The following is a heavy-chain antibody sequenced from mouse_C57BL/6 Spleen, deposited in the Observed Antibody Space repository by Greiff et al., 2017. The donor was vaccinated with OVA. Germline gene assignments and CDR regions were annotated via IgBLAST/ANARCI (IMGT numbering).Heavy chain of an antibody. CDR1: GYSITSGYY. V-gene: IGHV3-6*01. Sequence: EVQLQESGPGLVKPSQSLSLTCSVTGYSITSGYYWNWIRQFPGNKLEWMGYISYDGSNNYNPSLKNRISITRDTSKNQFFLKLNSVTTEDTATYYCARRGHSGFDYWGQGTTLTVSS. CDR2: ISYDGSN. D-gene: IGHD3-1*01. J-gene: IGHJ2*01. CDR3: ARRGHSGFDY.